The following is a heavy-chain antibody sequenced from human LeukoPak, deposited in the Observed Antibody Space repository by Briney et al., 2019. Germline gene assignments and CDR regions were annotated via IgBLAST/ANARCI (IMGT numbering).Heavy chain of an antibody. V-gene: IGHV3-23*01. CDR1: GFTFSSYA. CDR2: ISGSGGST. D-gene: IGHD2-15*01. Sequence: GGSLRLSCAASGFTFSSYAMSWVRQAPGKGLEWVSAISGSGGSTYYADSVKGRLTISRDNSKNTLYLQINSLRAEDTAVYYCAKSGPYCSGGSCYDFDYWGQGTLVTVSS. J-gene: IGHJ4*02. CDR3: AKSGPYCSGGSCYDFDY.